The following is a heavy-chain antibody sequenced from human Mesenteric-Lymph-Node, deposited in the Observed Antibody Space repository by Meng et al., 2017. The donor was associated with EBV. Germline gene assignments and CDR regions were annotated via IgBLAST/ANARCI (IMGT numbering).Heavy chain of an antibody. CDR1: GGSFSGFY. V-gene: IGHV4-34*01. Sequence: QVPLQQWGAVLLKPSETLALSVACYGGSFSGFYWSWTRQPPGKGLEWIGEINHSGSTNYNPSLKSRVTISVDTSKNQFSLKLSSVTAADTAVYYCARFGAILRGFDYWGQGTLVTASS. J-gene: IGHJ4*02. CDR2: INHSGST. D-gene: IGHD3-10*01. CDR3: ARFGAILRGFDY.